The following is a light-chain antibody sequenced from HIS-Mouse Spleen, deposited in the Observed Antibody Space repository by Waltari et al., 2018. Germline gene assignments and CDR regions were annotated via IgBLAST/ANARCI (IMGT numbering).Light chain of an antibody. CDR1: SSDVGSYNR. J-gene: IGLJ1*01. Sequence: QSALTPPPSVSGSPGQSVTIPCTGTSSDVGSYNRSAWYQQPPGTAPQLMIYEVSKRPSGVPDRFSGSKSGNTASLTISGLQAEDEADYYCSSYTSSSSYVFGTGTKVTVL. V-gene: IGLV2-18*02. CDR2: EVS. CDR3: SSYTSSSSYV.